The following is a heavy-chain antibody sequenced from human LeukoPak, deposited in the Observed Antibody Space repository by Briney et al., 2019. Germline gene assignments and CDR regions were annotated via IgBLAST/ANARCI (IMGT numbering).Heavy chain of an antibody. D-gene: IGHD1-26*01. Sequence: GGSLRLSCAASGFNFSIYGMHWVRQAPGKGLEWVAVISYDGSNKYYADSVKGRFTISRDNSKNTLYLQMNSLRAEDTAVYYCASFPLVGATKYFDYWGQGTLVTVSS. CDR3: ASFPLVGATKYFDY. V-gene: IGHV3-30*19. CDR1: GFNFSIYG. J-gene: IGHJ4*02. CDR2: ISYDGSNK.